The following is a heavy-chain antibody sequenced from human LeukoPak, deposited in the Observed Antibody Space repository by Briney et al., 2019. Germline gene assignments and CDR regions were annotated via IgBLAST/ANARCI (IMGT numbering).Heavy chain of an antibody. CDR1: GFTVSSNY. Sequence: GGSLRLSCAVSGFTVSSNYMSWVRQAPGKGLEWVSVFYGGDDTYCADSVKGRFTISRDNSKNTLYLQMNSLRAEDTAMYYCARGYGDHGWWFDPWGQGTLVTVSS. D-gene: IGHD4-17*01. CDR3: ARGYGDHGWWFDP. V-gene: IGHV3-66*01. CDR2: FYGGDDT. J-gene: IGHJ5*02.